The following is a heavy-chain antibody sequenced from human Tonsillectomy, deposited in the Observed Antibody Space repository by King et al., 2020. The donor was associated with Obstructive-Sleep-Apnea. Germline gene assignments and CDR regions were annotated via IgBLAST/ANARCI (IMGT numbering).Heavy chain of an antibody. J-gene: IGHJ5*02. CDR2: ISWDGGST. CDR3: AKDVYSSSWRGFDP. Sequence: VQLVESGGIVVQPGGSLRLSCAASGFTFDDYAMHWVRQAPGKGLEWVSLISWDGGSTYYADSVKGRFTISRDNSKNSLYLQMNSLRTEDTALYYFAKDVYSSSWRGFDPWGQGTLLTVSS. V-gene: IGHV3-43D*03. D-gene: IGHD6-13*01. CDR1: GFTFDDYA.